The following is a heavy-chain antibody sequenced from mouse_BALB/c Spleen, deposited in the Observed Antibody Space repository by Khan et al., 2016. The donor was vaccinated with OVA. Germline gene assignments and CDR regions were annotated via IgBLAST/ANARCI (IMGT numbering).Heavy chain of an antibody. CDR2: IWSAGST. Sequence: QVQLQESGPGLVAPSQCLSITCTASGFSLDKYSVHWIRQTPGKGLEWLGVIWSAGSTDNNAALITRLTIYKDNSWCQVVFKEHRLQPNDTALDYCVKRGSDYGRGALFVYWGREAIDIVSA. V-gene: IGHV2-2*02. D-gene: IGHD2-4*01. J-gene: IGHJ3*01. CDR1: GFSLDKYS. CDR3: VKRGSDYGRGALFVY.